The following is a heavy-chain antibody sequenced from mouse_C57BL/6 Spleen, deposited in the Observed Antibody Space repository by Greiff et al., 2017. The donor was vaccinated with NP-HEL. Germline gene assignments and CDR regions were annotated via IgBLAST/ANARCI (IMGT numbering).Heavy chain of an antibody. J-gene: IGHJ3*01. CDR3: ARSDYYGSNFFAY. V-gene: IGHV1-55*01. Sequence: QVQLQQPGAELVKPGASVKMSCKASGYTFTSYWITWVKQRPGQGLEWIGDIYPGSGSTNYNEKFKSKATLTVDTSSSTAYMQLSSLTSEDSAVYYCARSDYYGSNFFAYWGQGTLVTVSA. D-gene: IGHD1-1*01. CDR2: IYPGSGST. CDR1: GYTFTSYW.